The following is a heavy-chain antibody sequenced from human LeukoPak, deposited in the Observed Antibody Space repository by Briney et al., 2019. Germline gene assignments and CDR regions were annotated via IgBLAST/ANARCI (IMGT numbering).Heavy chain of an antibody. CDR1: GFTFNRYA. J-gene: IGHJ2*01. V-gene: IGHV3-23*01. Sequence: GGSLRLSCAASGFTFNRYAMTWVRQAPGKGLEWVSTLSPSGTTAYYAGSVKGRFTMSRDNSKNTVDLQMDSLRAEDTATYYCAKDDSGWNYAWHLGLWGRGTQVTVSS. CDR3: AKDDSGWNYAWHLGL. D-gene: IGHD1-7*01. CDR2: LSPSGTTA.